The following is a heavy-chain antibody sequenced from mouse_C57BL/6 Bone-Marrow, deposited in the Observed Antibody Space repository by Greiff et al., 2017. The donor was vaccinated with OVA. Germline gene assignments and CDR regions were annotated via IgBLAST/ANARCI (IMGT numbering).Heavy chain of an antibody. V-gene: IGHV10-1*01. CDR2: IRSKSNNYAT. D-gene: IGHD2-3*01. J-gene: IGHJ1*03. CDR1: GFSFHTYA. CDR3: VGRDDGYYPSYWYFDV. Sequence: EVQLVESGGGLVQPKGSLKLSCAASGFSFHTYAMNWVRQAPGKGLEWVARIRSKSNNYATYYADSVKDRFTISRDDSESMLYLQMNNLKTEDTAMYYCVGRDDGYYPSYWYFDVWGTGTTVTVSS.